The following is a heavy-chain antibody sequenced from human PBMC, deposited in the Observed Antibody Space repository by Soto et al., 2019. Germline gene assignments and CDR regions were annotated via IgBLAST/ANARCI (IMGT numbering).Heavy chain of an antibody. CDR2: INHSGST. CDR1: GGSFSGYY. V-gene: IGHV4-34*01. CDR3: ARGRTFPRGVPARRSSHYMDV. Sequence: SETLSLTCAVYGGSFSGYYWSWIRQPPGKGLEWIGEINHSGSTNYNPSLKSRVTISVDTSKNQFSLKLSSVTAADTAVYYCARGRTFPRGVPARRSSHYMDVWGKGTTVTVSS. J-gene: IGHJ6*03. D-gene: IGHD2-2*01.